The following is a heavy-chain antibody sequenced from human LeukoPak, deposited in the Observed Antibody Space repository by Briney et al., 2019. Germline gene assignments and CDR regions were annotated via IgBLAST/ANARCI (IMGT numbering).Heavy chain of an antibody. J-gene: IGHJ4*02. V-gene: IGHV3-33*01. CDR1: GFTLTSYG. CDR2: IWYDGSNK. CDR3: TRSYSPNLYYFYY. Sequence: GTSLRLSCAASGFTLTSYGMHWVRQAPGKGLEWVAVIWYDGSNKNYADSVKGRFTISRDNSKNTLYLQMNSLRTEDTAVYYCTRSYSPNLYYFYYWGQGTLVTFSS. D-gene: IGHD4-11*01.